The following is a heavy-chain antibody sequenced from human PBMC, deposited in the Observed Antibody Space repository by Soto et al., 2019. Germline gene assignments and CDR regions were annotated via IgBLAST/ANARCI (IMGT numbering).Heavy chain of an antibody. CDR1: GGSISSSSYY. CDR2: IYYSGST. J-gene: IGHJ6*02. Sequence: PSETLSLTCTVSGGSISSSSYYWGWIRQPPGKGLEGIGSIYYSGSTYYNPSLKSRVTISVDTSKNQFSLKLSSVTAADTAVYYCARQTIVVVVADKNYYDSSGYHYYYYGMDVWGQGTTVTVSS. CDR3: ARQTIVVVVADKNYYDSSGYHYYYYGMDV. V-gene: IGHV4-39*01. D-gene: IGHD3-22*01.